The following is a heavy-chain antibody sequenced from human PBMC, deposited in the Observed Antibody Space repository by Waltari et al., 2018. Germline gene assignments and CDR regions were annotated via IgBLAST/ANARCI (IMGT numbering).Heavy chain of an antibody. V-gene: IGHV3-23*01. J-gene: IGHJ6*02. CDR2: ISGGGDST. CDR1: GFTFSLPA. CDR3: AKENNPLGIPGDYGMDV. Sequence: EVQLLESGGGLVQPGGSLRLSCAASGFTFSLPAMSWVRQTPGRGLEWVSSISGGGDSTYYGDSVRGRFTISRDNSKNALYLQMSSLSAEDAAVYYCAKENNPLGIPGDYGMDVWGQGTTVSVSS. D-gene: IGHD1-20*01.